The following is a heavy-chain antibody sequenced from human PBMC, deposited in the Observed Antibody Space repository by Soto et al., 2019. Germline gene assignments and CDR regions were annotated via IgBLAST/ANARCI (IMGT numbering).Heavy chain of an antibody. V-gene: IGHV1-3*01. Sequence: ASVKVSCKASGYTFTSYGMNWVRQAPGRGLEWMRSISSANGNTNYSQNFLGRFIIDRDTSASTAFMELSSLRSDDTPVYYCARGGYCDSSNYRCYWGRGTLFTVSS. D-gene: IGHD3-22*01. CDR1: GYTFTSYG. CDR3: ARGGYCDSSNYRCY. CDR2: ISSANGNT. J-gene: IGHJ4*02.